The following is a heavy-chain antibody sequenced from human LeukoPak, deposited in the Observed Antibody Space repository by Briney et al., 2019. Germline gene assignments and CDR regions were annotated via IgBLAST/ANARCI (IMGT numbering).Heavy chain of an antibody. CDR2: INSDGSTK. CDR1: GFTFNNYW. CDR3: ARDAGHRVDS. Sequence: GRSLRLSCAASGFTFNNYWMHWVRQAPGKGLVWVSRINSDGSTKSYADSVKGRFTISRDNAKNTLYLQMNSLRVEDTAVYYCARDAGHRVDSWGQGTLVTVSS. D-gene: IGHD3-10*01. J-gene: IGHJ4*02. V-gene: IGHV3-74*01.